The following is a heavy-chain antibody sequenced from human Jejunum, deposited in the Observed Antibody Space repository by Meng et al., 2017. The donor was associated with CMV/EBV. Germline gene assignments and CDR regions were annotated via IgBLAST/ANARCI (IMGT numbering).Heavy chain of an antibody. V-gene: IGHV1-2*06. CDR3: ARDLMAADYTPY. CDR1: GYTFTAYE. Sequence: CKASGYTFTAYEFHWVRQAPGQGLEWMGRINPYSGGTTYSQKFQGRLTMTRDTSISTAYMELSSLTSDDTAVYYCARDLMAADYTPYWGQGSLVTVSS. CDR2: INPYSGGT. D-gene: IGHD6-6*01. J-gene: IGHJ4*02.